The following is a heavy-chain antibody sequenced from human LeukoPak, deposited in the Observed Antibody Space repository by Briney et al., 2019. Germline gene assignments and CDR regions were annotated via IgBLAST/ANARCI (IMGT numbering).Heavy chain of an antibody. J-gene: IGHJ4*02. Sequence: SETLSLTCTVSGGSISSSSYYWGWIRQPPGKGLEWIVSIYYSGSTYYNPSLKSRVTISVDTSKNQFSLKLSSVTAADTAVYYCARQDCSSTSCYLDYWGQGTLVTVSS. CDR2: IYYSGST. D-gene: IGHD2-2*01. CDR1: GGSISSSSYY. CDR3: ARQDCSSTSCYLDY. V-gene: IGHV4-39*01.